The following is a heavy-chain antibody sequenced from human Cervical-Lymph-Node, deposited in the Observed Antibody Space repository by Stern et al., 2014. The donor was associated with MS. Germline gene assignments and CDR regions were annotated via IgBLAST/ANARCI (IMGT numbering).Heavy chain of an antibody. V-gene: IGHV4-59*08. J-gene: IGHJ3*02. Sequence: QLQLQESGPGLVKSSETLSLTCTVSGGSIGSYYWSWIRQPPGKGLEWIGYIYYTGSTNYNPFLKSRVTISVDSSKNQFSLRLNSVTAADTAMYYCATQQSGGWFAFDIWGQGTMVTVS. CDR1: GGSIGSYY. CDR3: ATQQSGGWFAFDI. D-gene: IGHD6-19*01. CDR2: IYYTGST.